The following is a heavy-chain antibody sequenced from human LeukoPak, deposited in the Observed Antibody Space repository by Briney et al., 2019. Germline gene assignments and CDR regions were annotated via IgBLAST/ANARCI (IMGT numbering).Heavy chain of an antibody. D-gene: IGHD2-21*02. CDR1: GFTFSSYG. V-gene: IGHV3-30*18. Sequence: GGSLRLSCAASGFTFSSYGMHWVRQAPGKGLERVAGISYDGSNKYYGDSVKGRFAISRDDSKNTLYLQMNSLRAEDTAVYYCAKPGLQYCGGDCYVDYWGQGTLVTVSS. CDR3: AKPGLQYCGGDCYVDY. CDR2: ISYDGSNK. J-gene: IGHJ4*02.